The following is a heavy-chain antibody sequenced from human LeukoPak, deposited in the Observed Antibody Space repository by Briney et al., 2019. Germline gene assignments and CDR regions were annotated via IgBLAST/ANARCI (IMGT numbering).Heavy chain of an antibody. Sequence: WGSLRLSCAASGFTFSHYGMHWVRQAPGEGLEGVAYIQYDGNRKNYADSGKGRFTISRDNPNSLLSVQLNMLTAEDTAVYFCAKKKTGSGDRFHYWGQGTLVTVSS. D-gene: IGHD2-21*02. CDR1: GFTFSHYG. CDR3: AKKKTGSGDRFHY. CDR2: IQYDGNRK. V-gene: IGHV3-30*02. J-gene: IGHJ4*02.